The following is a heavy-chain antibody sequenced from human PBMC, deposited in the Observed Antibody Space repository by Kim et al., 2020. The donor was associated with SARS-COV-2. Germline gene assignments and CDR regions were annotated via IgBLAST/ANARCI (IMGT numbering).Heavy chain of an antibody. CDR2: VYYSGST. CDR1: GGSISSYY. V-gene: IGHV4-59*01. CDR3: ARDRGSYADY. D-gene: IGHD1-26*01. Sequence: SETLSLTCTVSGGSISSYYWSWIRQPPGKGLEWIGYVYYSGSTNYNPSLKSRVTISVATSKYQLSLKLRPVTAADTAVYLCARDRGSYADYWGQGTRDTV. J-gene: IGHJ4*02.